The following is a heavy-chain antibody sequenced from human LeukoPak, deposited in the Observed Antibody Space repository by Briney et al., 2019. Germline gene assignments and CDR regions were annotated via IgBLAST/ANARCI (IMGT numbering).Heavy chain of an antibody. V-gene: IGHV3-33*06. CDR3: AKDAQKGFDYSNSLEY. CDR1: GFTFSHYG. CDR2: IWNDGSNK. J-gene: IGHJ4*02. D-gene: IGHD4-11*01. Sequence: GRSLRLSCAASGFTFSHYGMHWVRQAPGRGLEWVAVIWNDGSNKYYADSVKGRFTISRDNSQNTVDLHMNSLRAEDTAVYYCAKDAQKGFDYSNSLEYWGQGTLVTVSS.